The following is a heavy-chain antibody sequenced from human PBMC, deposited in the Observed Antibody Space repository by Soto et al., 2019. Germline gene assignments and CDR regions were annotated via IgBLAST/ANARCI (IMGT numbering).Heavy chain of an antibody. J-gene: IGHJ4*02. D-gene: IGHD6-6*01. CDR2: IGGSSDST. CDR3: ARSVYSSSSALDY. V-gene: IGHV3-23*01. CDR1: GFTFSNYA. Sequence: SGGSLRLSCAASGFTFSNYAMSWVRQAPGKGLEWVSFIGGSSDSTSYANSVKGRFTISRDNSKNTLYLQMNSLRVEDTAVYYCARSVYSSSSALDYWGQGTLVTVSS.